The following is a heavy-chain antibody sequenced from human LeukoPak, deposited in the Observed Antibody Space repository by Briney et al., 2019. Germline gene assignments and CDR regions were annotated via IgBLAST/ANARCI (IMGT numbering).Heavy chain of an antibody. D-gene: IGHD6-19*01. CDR3: ARPDSSGRDY. CDR2: IIPILGIA. CDR1: VGTFSIYA. J-gene: IGHJ4*02. Sequence: GASVNVSCKASVGTFSIYAIRWVRQAPGQGLAWVGRIIPILGIANYAQKFQGRVTITADKSTSTAYMELSSLRSEDTAVYYCARPDSSGRDYWGQGTLVTVSS. V-gene: IGHV1-69*04.